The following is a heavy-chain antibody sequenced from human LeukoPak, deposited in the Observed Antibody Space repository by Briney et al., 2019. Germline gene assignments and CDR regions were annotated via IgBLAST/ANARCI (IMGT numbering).Heavy chain of an antibody. CDR3: AKGGQQLVTDFDY. CDR1: GFTFEDYA. V-gene: IGHV3-9*01. J-gene: IGHJ4*02. D-gene: IGHD6-13*01. CDR2: ISWNSGSI. Sequence: PGRSLRLSCAASGFTFEDYAMHWVRQAPGKGLEWVSGISWNSGSIGYADSVKGRFTISRDNAKNSLYLQMNSLRAEDTALYYCAKGGQQLVTDFDYWGQGTLVTVSS.